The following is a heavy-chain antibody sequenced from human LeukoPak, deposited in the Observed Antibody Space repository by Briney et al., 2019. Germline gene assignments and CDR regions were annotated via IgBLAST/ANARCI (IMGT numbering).Heavy chain of an antibody. J-gene: IGHJ3*02. CDR1: GYTFTNYG. Sequence: GASVKVSCKASGYTFTNYGISWVRQAPGQGLDWMGWISAYNGNKVYAQELQGRVTMTTDTSTSTAYMELRSLRSDDTAVYYCAGFLEWGRANFDAFDIWGQGTMVTVSS. D-gene: IGHD3-3*01. CDR2: ISAYNGNK. V-gene: IGHV1-18*01. CDR3: AGFLEWGRANFDAFDI.